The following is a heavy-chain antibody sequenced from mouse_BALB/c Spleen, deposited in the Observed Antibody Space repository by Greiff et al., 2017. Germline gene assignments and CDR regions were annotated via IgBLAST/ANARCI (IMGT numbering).Heavy chain of an antibody. CDR2: ISSGGSYT. Sequence: EVKLVESGGGLVQPGGSLKLSCAASGFTFSSYTMSWVRQTPEKRLEWVATISSGGSYTYYPDSVKGRFTISRDNAKNTLYLQMSSLKSEDTAMYYCTRESVFCAMDYWGQGTSVTVSS. V-gene: IGHV5-6-4*01. CDR1: GFTFSSYT. J-gene: IGHJ4*01. CDR3: TRESVFCAMDY.